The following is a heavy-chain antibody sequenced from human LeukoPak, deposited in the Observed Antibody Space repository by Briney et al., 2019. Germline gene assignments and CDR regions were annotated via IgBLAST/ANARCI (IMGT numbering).Heavy chain of an antibody. CDR1: GFTFSSYW. CDR3: ARDSRYDYYYMDV. Sequence: GGSLRLSCPASGFTFSSYWMHWVRQAPGKGLVWVSRINSDGSSTSYADSVKGRFTISRDNAKNTLYLQMNSLRAEDTAVYYCARDSRYDYYYMDVWGKGTTVTVSS. J-gene: IGHJ6*03. D-gene: IGHD6-25*01. CDR2: INSDGSST. V-gene: IGHV3-74*01.